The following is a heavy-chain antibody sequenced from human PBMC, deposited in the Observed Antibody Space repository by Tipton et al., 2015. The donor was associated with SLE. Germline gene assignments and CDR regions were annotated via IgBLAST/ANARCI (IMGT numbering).Heavy chain of an antibody. CDR3: ARVQGYDSSGYLGWFDP. CDR1: GDSISSYY. D-gene: IGHD3-22*01. CDR2: IYYSGST. J-gene: IGHJ5*02. V-gene: IGHV4-59*12. Sequence: TLSLTCTVSGDSISSYYWSWIRQPPGKGLEWIGYIYYSGSTNYNPSLKSRVTISVDTSKNQFSLKLSSVTAADTAVYYCARVQGYDSSGYLGWFDPWGQGTLVTVSS.